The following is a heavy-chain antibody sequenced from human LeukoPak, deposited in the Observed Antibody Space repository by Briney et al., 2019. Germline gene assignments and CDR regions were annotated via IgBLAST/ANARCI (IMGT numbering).Heavy chain of an antibody. CDR3: ARGSYQLDY. J-gene: IGHJ4*02. CDR1: GFTFSSYW. V-gene: IGHV3-7*01. Sequence: GGSLRLSCAASGFTFSSYWMTWVRQAPGKGLEWVAKTKQDGSEKYYVDSVKGRFTISRDNAKNSLYLQMSGLRAEDTAVYYCARGSYQLDYWGQGTLVTVSS. D-gene: IGHD2-2*01. CDR2: TKQDGSEK.